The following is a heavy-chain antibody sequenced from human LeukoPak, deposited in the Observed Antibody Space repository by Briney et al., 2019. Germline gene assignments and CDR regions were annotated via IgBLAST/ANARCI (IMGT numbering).Heavy chain of an antibody. CDR2: IYRSGST. J-gene: IGHJ4*02. V-gene: IGHV4-38-2*02. CDR3: ARGQGTIFGVVVY. D-gene: IGHD3-3*01. CDR1: YN. Sequence: YNRSLLRRHSGEEVKWTGSIYRSGSTYYNPSLKSRATISVDMSRNQFSLDLSSVTAADTAVYYCARGQGTIFGVVVYWGQGTLVTVSS.